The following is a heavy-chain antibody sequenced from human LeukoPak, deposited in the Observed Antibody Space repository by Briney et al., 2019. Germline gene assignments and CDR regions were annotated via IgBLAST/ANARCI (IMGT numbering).Heavy chain of an antibody. D-gene: IGHD3-3*01. CDR2: INHSGST. CDR3: ASGTPAYDFWSGYPYYYYYYMDV. Sequence: PSETLSLTCAVYGGSFSGYYWSWIRQPPGKGLEWIGEINHSGSTNYNPSLKSRVTISVDTSKNQFSLKLSSVTAADTAVYYCASGTPAYDFWSGYPYYYYYYMDVWGKGTTVTVSS. J-gene: IGHJ6*03. CDR1: GGSFSGYY. V-gene: IGHV4-34*01.